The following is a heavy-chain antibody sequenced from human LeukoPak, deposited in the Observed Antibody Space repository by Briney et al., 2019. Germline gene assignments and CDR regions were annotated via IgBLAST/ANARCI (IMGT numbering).Heavy chain of an antibody. Sequence: GGSLRLSCAASGFTFSSYAMSWVRQAPGKGLEWVSVISDSGGSTYYADSVKGRFTISRDNAKNTLHLQMTSLRAEDTALYYCAKGGATICDNWGQGTLVTVSS. J-gene: IGHJ4*02. CDR1: GFTFSSYA. V-gene: IGHV3-23*01. CDR2: ISDSGGST. CDR3: AKGGATICDN. D-gene: IGHD5-12*01.